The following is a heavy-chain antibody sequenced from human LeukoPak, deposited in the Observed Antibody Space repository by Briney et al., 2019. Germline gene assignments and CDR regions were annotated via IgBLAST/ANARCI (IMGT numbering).Heavy chain of an antibody. J-gene: IGHJ6*02. CDR3: ATLRKAAAGTGGYYYYYGMDV. Sequence: SETLSLTCAVYGGSISGYYWSWIRQPPGKGLEWIGSIYYSGSTYYNPSLKSRVTISVDTSKNQFSLKLSSVTAADTAVYYCATLRKAAAGTGGYYYYYGMDVWGQGTTVAVSS. CDR2: IYYSGST. CDR1: GGSISGYY. V-gene: IGHV4-39*01. D-gene: IGHD6-13*01.